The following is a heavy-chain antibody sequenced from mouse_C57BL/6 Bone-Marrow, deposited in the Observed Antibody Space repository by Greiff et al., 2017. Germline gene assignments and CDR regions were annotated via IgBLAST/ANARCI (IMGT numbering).Heavy chain of an antibody. V-gene: IGHV5-17*01. CDR1: GFTFSDYG. CDR2: ISSGSSTI. Sequence: EVKLVESGGGLVKPGGSLKLSCAASGFTFSDYGMHWVRQAPEKGLEWVAYISSGSSTIYYADTVKGRFTISRDNAKNTLFLQMTRLRSEDTAMYYCARTSVVGDAMDYWGQGTSVTVSS. J-gene: IGHJ4*01. D-gene: IGHD1-1*01. CDR3: ARTSVVGDAMDY.